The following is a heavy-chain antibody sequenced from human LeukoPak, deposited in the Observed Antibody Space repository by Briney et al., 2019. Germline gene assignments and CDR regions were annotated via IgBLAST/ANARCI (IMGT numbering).Heavy chain of an antibody. V-gene: IGHV1-18*01. CDR2: ISAYNGNT. J-gene: IGHJ3*02. Sequence: ASVKVSCKASGYTFTSYGISWVRQAPGQGLEWMGWISAYNGNTNYAQKLQGRVTMTTDTSTSTAYMELRSLRSDDTAVYYCAALKGATYYDFWSDPRGAFDIWGQGTMVTVSS. CDR1: GYTFTSYG. D-gene: IGHD3-3*01. CDR3: AALKGATYYDFWSDPRGAFDI.